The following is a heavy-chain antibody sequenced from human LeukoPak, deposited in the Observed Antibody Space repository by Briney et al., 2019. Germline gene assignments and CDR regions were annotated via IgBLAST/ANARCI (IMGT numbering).Heavy chain of an antibody. CDR2: IYHSGST. J-gene: IGHJ4*02. D-gene: IGHD3-10*01. CDR3: AREESQYGSGSFDY. Sequence: WVRQAPAKGLAWIGEIYHSGSTSYNPSLKSPVIISGDKSKNQFSLKLSSVTAAVTAVYYCAREESQYGSGSFDYWGQGTLVTVSS. V-gene: IGHV4-4*02.